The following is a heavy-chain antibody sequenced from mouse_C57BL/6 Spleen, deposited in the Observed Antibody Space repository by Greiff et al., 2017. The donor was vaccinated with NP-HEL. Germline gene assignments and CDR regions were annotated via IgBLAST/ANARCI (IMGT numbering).Heavy chain of an antibody. Sequence: QVQLQQPGAELVMPGASVKLSCKASGYTFTSYWMHWVKQRPGQGLEWIGEIDPSDSYTNYNQKFKGKSTLTVDKSSSTAYMQLSSLTSEDSAVYYCARRITTGYYCDYWGQGTTLTVSS. CDR3: ARRITTGYYCDY. CDR2: IDPSDSYT. J-gene: IGHJ2*01. CDR1: GYTFTSYW. V-gene: IGHV1-69*01. D-gene: IGHD1-1*01.